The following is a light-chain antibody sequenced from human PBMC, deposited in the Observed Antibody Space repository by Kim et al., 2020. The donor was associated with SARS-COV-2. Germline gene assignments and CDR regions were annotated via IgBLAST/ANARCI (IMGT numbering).Light chain of an antibody. CDR3: MQGTHGPRT. CDR1: HNLVYSDGTIF. J-gene: IGKJ1*01. V-gene: IGKV2-30*01. CDR2: KVS. Sequence: PASSSCRYSHNLVYSDGTIFLNWFHQRPGQSPRRLIQKVSIRDSGVPDRFSASGSGTDFTLKISRVEAEDVGVYYCMQGTHGPRTFGQGTKVDIK.